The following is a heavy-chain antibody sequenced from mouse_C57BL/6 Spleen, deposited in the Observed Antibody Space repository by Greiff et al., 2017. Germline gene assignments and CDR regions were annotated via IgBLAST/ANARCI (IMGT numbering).Heavy chain of an antibody. D-gene: IGHD2-5*01. CDR2: INPNNGGT. CDR3: ARSSRSNYVDYAMDY. J-gene: IGHJ4*01. Sequence: QLQQSGPELVKPGASVKMSCKASGYTFTDYNMHWVKQSHGKSLEWIGYINPNNGGTSYNQKFKGKATLTVNKSSSTAYMELRSLTSEDSAVYYCARSSRSNYVDYAMDYWGQGTSVTVSS. V-gene: IGHV1-22*01. CDR1: GYTFTDYN.